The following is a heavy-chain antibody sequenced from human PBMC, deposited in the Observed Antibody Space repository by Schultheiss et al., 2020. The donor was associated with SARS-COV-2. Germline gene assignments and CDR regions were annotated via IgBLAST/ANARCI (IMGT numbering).Heavy chain of an antibody. CDR1: GYSISSSNW. CDR3: ARDVRCSGGSCLSGLDY. V-gene: IGHV4-28*03. D-gene: IGHD2-15*01. J-gene: IGHJ4*02. Sequence: SQTLSLTCAVSGYSISSSNWWGWIRQPPGKGLEWIGEINHSGSTNYNPSLKSRVTISVDTSKNQFSLKLSSVTAADTAVYYCARDVRCSGGSCLSGLDYWGQGTLVTVSS. CDR2: INHSGST.